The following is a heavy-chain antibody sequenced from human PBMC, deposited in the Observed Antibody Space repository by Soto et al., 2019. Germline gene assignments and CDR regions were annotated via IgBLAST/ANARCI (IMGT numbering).Heavy chain of an antibody. CDR3: ARAEYNYGSGSDYIASNILPNYYYYYGMDV. CDR1: GGTFSSYA. J-gene: IGHJ6*02. Sequence: QVQLVQSGAEVKKPGSSLKVSCKASGGTFSSYAISWVRQAPGQGLEWMGGIIPIFGTENYAQKFQGRVTITADESTSTAYMELSSLRYQHTAVYYCARAEYNYGSGSDYIASNILPNYYYYYGMDVWGQGTRVTVYS. V-gene: IGHV1-69*01. D-gene: IGHD3-10*01. CDR2: IIPIFGTE.